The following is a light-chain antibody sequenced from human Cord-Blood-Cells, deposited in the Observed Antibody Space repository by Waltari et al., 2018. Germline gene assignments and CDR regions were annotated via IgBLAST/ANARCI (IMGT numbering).Light chain of an antibody. CDR1: QIVSSSY. Sequence: EIVLTQSPGTLSLSPGERATLSCRASQIVSSSYLAWYQQKPGQAPRLLIYGASSRATGIPDRFSGRGSGTDFTLTISRLEPEDFAVYYCQQYGSSPRFTFGPGTKVDIK. CDR2: GAS. V-gene: IGKV3-20*01. J-gene: IGKJ3*01. CDR3: QQYGSSPRFT.